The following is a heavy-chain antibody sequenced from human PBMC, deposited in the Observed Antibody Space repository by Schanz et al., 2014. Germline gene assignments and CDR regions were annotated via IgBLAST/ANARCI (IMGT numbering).Heavy chain of an antibody. CDR3: ARGGGPEDVFDI. CDR2: IIPVLAIA. Sequence: QVQLVQSGAEVKKPGSSVKVSCTASGGTFSSYTISWIRQAPGQGLEWMGRIIPVLAIADYAQKFQGRVTITADKSTTTTYMKLNSLNSDDTAVYYCARGGGPEDVFDIWGQGTILTVSS. J-gene: IGHJ3*02. CDR1: GGTFSSYT. V-gene: IGHV1-69*02. D-gene: IGHD2-15*01.